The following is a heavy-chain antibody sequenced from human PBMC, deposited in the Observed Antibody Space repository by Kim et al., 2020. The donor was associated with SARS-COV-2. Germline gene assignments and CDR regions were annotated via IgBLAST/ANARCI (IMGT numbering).Heavy chain of an antibody. V-gene: IGHV3-23*01. CDR3: ARASSGYYYCCMDV. J-gene: IGHJ6*04. Sequence: YADSVKDRFHLSRGKAKNTLYLQMNSLRAEDTAVYYCARASSGYYYCCMDVWGEGPTVIVSA.